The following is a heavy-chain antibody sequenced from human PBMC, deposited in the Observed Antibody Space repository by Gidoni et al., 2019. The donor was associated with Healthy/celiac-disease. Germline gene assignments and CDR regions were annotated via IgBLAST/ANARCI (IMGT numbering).Heavy chain of an antibody. CDR1: GGYISSSSSY. D-gene: IGHD4-17*01. CDR3: ARRRTVTYYFDY. Sequence: QLQLQYSGPGLLKPSETLSLTCTVSGGYISSSSSYCGWIRQPPGKGLEWIGSIYYSGSNYYNPSLKSRVTISVDTSKNQFSQKLSSVTAADTAVYYCARRRTVTYYFDYWGQGTLVTVSS. CDR2: IYYSGSN. J-gene: IGHJ4*02. V-gene: IGHV4-39*01.